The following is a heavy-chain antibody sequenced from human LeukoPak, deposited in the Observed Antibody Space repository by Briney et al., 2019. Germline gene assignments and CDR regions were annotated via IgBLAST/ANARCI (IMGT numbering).Heavy chain of an antibody. CDR1: GFTVSNYA. D-gene: IGHD2-21*01. CDR3: ARDAVRFPTSPTDS. V-gene: IGHV3-23*01. CDR2: VSGSGATT. Sequence: PGGSLRLSCAASGFTVSNYAMGWVRQDPGKGLAWVSTVSGSGATTYYADSVKGRFTISRDNSKNTLYLQISSLRVDDTAVYYCARDAVRFPTSPTDSWGQGSLVTVSS. J-gene: IGHJ4*02.